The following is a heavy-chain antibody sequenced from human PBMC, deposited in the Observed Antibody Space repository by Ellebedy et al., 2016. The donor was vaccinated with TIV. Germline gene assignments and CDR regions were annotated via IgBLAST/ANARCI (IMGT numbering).Heavy chain of an antibody. J-gene: IGHJ5*02. V-gene: IGHV3-23*01. Sequence: PGGSLRLSCEASGFAFSRFGMSWVRQVPSKGLEWVSGISGSGVNRDNADSVRGRFNISRDNSKNMMYRQRNSLRAEDTAVYYCERDGGSGSYNWFDPWGQGTLVTVSS. CDR1: GFAFSRFG. D-gene: IGHD3-10*01. CDR3: ERDGGSGSYNWFDP. CDR2: ISGSGVNR.